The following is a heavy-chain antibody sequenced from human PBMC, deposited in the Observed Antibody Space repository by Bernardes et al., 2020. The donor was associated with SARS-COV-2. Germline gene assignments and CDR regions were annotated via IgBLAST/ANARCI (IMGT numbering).Heavy chain of an antibody. D-gene: IGHD3-10*01. J-gene: IGHJ4*02. CDR1: GYTFTSYD. Sequence: ASVKVSCRSSGYTFTSYDINWVRQATGQGLEWMGWMTPNSGKTGYAQKFQGRVALTRDTSINTAYMELSGLTSEDTAVYYCARNLYGSGSFEYWGQGTLVTVSS. V-gene: IGHV1-8*01. CDR2: MTPNSGKT. CDR3: ARNLYGSGSFEY.